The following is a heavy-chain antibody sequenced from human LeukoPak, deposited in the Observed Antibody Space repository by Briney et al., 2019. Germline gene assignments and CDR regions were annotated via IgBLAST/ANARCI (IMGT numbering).Heavy chain of an antibody. Sequence: GGSLRLSCAASGFTFSSYSMNWVRQAPGRGLEWVSYISSRSTYIYYADSVKGRFTISRDNAKNSLYLQMNSLRAEDTAVYYCARDYYDSSGYSFDYWGQGTLVTVSS. D-gene: IGHD3-22*01. CDR3: ARDYYDSSGYSFDY. J-gene: IGHJ4*02. V-gene: IGHV3-21*01. CDR2: ISSRSTYI. CDR1: GFTFSSYS.